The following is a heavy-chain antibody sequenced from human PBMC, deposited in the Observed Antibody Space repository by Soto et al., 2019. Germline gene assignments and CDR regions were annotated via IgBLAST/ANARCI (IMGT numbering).Heavy chain of an antibody. CDR1: GYSFTSYW. CDR3: ARHKAFYYDNSGA. V-gene: IGHV5-10-1*01. J-gene: IGHJ5*02. Sequence: GESLKISCKGCGYSFTSYWISWVRQMPGKGLEWMGRIDPSDSYTNYSPSFQGHVTMSADKFINTAYLQWSSLKASDSAMYYCARHKAFYYDNSGAWGQGSLVTVSS. D-gene: IGHD3-22*01. CDR2: IDPSDSYT.